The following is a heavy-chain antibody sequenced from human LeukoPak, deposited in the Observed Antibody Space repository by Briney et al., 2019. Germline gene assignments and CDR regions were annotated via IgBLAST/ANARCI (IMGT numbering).Heavy chain of an antibody. V-gene: IGHV3-23*01. J-gene: IGHJ4*02. CDR1: GFTFSSYA. Sequence: TGGSLRLSCAASGFTFSSYAMSWVRQAPGKGLEWVSAISGSGGSTYYADSVKGRFTISRDNSKNTLYLQMNSLRAEDTAVYYCAKVREESYYYDSSGYCFDYWGQGTLVTVSS. CDR3: AKVREESYYYDSSGYCFDY. D-gene: IGHD3-22*01. CDR2: ISGSGGST.